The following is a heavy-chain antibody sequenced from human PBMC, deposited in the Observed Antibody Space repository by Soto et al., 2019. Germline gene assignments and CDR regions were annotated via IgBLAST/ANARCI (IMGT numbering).Heavy chain of an antibody. CDR1: GGSISSGGYY. J-gene: IGHJ6*02. Sequence: VQLQESGPGLVKPSQTLSLTCTVSGGSISSGGYYWSWIRQHPGKGLEWIGYISYSGSTYYNPSLRSRVTMSLDTSKSQFCLNLSSVTAADTAVYYCARDLRLGYCSGGSCHDCYYGMDVWGQGTTVTVSS. CDR3: ARDLRLGYCSGGSCHDCYYGMDV. D-gene: IGHD2-15*01. CDR2: ISYSGST. V-gene: IGHV4-31*03.